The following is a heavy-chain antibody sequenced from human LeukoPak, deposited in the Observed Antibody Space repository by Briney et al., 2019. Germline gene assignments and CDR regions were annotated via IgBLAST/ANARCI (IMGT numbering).Heavy chain of an antibody. CDR3: ARGGGLELVLGGGYYYYYMDV. J-gene: IGHJ6*03. CDR2: IYYSGST. D-gene: IGHD6-6*01. CDR1: GGSISSHY. V-gene: IGHV4-59*11. Sequence: SETQSLTCTVSGGSISSHYWSWIRQPPGKGLEWIGYIYYSGSTNYNPSLKSRVTISVDTSKNQFSLKLSSVTAADTAVYYCARGGGLELVLGGGYYYYYMDVWGKGTTVTVSS.